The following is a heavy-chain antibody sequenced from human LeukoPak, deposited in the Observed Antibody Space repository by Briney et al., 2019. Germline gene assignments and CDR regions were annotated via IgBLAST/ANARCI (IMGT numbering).Heavy chain of an antibody. CDR1: GIIFSSYG. J-gene: IGHJ4*02. Sequence: GGSLRLSCAASGIIFSSYGMHWVRQAPGKGLEWVAVISYDGSNKDYADSVKGRFTISRDNSKNTVYLQMNSLRPEDTAVYYCAKLRSHSPCCDYWGQGTLVTVSS. D-gene: IGHD2-15*01. CDR3: AKLRSHSPCCDY. CDR2: ISYDGSNK. V-gene: IGHV3-30*18.